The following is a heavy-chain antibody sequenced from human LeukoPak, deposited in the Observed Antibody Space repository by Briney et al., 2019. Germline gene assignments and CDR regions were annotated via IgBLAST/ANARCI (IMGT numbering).Heavy chain of an antibody. V-gene: IGHV3-33*01. CDR3: ARVNGPNSGYYYTLDL. J-gene: IGHJ5*02. CDR2: IWYDGTEK. Sequence: GGSLRLSCAASGLTFRNYAMHWVRQAPGGGPEWVAVIWYDGTEKYYAASVMGRFTISRDSSENALYLQMNGLRTEDTGVYYCARVNGPNSGYYYTLDLWGQGTPVTVSS. D-gene: IGHD3-22*01. CDR1: GLTFRNYA.